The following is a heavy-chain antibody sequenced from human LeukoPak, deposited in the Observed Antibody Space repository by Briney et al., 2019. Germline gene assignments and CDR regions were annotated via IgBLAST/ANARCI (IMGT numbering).Heavy chain of an antibody. CDR3: ASGYDILTGYIY. V-gene: IGHV3-30*04. CDR2: ISYDGSNK. CDR1: GFTFSSYA. J-gene: IGHJ4*02. D-gene: IGHD3-9*01. Sequence: GGSLGLSCAASGFTFSSYAMHWVRQAPGKGLEWVAVISYDGSNKYYADSVKGRFTISRDNSKNTLYLQMNSLRAEDTAVYYCASGYDILTGYIYWGQGTLVTVSS.